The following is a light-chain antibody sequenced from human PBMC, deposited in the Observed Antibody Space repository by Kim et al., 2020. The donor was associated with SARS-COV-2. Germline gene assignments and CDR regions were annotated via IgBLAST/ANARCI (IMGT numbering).Light chain of an antibody. J-gene: IGLJ2*01. CDR2: EHP. V-gene: IGLV6-57*03. CDR1: NANTGSNH. CDR3: QSYDSSSHVV. Sequence: KTVTTPLARTNANTGSNHVQWYQLRPGSAPPTVIYEHPQRPSGVPAPFSSFIASSSNSVSLTISGLKSEDEADYYCQSYDSSSHVVFGGGTQLTVL.